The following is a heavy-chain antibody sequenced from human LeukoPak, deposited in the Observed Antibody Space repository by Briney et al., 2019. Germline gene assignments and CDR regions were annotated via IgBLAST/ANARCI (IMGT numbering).Heavy chain of an antibody. CDR1: GYTFTAYY. CDR3: ARGGLLWFGEYYY. J-gene: IGHJ4*02. V-gene: IGHV1-2*02. Sequence: ASVTVSCKASGYTFTAYYIHWLRQAPGQGLEWMGWINPNSGGTNYAQKFQGRVTMTRDTSINTAYMELSRLRSDDTAVYYCARGGLLWFGEYYYWGQGTLVTVSS. CDR2: INPNSGGT. D-gene: IGHD3-10*01.